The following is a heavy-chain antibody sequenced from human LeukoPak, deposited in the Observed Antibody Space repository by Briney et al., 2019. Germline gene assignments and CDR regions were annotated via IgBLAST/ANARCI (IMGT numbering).Heavy chain of an antibody. CDR1: GYTFTGYY. CDR2: INPNSGGT. Sequence: GASVKVSCKASGYTFTGYYIHWVRQAPGQGLEWMGWINPNSGGTNYAQKFQGRVTMTRDTSISTAYMELSRLRPDDTAVYYCARAYDYVWGSYRPYYFDYWGQGTLVTVSS. D-gene: IGHD3-16*02. CDR3: ARAYDYVWGSYRPYYFDY. J-gene: IGHJ4*02. V-gene: IGHV1-2*02.